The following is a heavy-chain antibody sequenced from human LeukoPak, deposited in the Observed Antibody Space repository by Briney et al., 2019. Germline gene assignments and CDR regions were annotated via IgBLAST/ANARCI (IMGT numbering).Heavy chain of an antibody. D-gene: IGHD3-10*01. J-gene: IGHJ4*02. CDR3: ARGNFYDNKGYSPELRY. Sequence: ASVKVSCKTSGYTFTSYYIHWLRQAPGQRFEWMGWSDPKSGATKYEHFQGRVTLTRDTSISTAYMELSRLTSDDTAVYYCARGNFYDNKGYSPELRYWGQGTLVTVSS. CDR2: SDPKSGAT. CDR1: GYTFTSYY. V-gene: IGHV1-2*02.